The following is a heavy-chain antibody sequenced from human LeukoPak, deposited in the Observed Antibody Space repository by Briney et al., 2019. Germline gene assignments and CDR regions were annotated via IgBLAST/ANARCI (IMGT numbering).Heavy chain of an antibody. CDR1: GGSISSGGYY. Sequence: SETLSLTCTVSGGSISSGGYYWSWIRQHPGQGLEWIGYIYYSGSTYYNPSLKSRVTISVDTSKNQFSLKLSSVTAADTAVYYCARDSSGYSSSAGSYGMDVWGQGTTVTVSS. CDR3: ARDSSGYSSSAGSYGMDV. CDR2: IYYSGST. V-gene: IGHV4-31*03. D-gene: IGHD6-13*01. J-gene: IGHJ6*02.